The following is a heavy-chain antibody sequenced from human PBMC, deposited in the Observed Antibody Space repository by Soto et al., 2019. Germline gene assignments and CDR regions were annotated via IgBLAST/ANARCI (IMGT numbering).Heavy chain of an antibody. D-gene: IGHD5-12*01. CDR1: GYTFINHG. V-gene: IGHV1-18*01. Sequence: QVQLAQSGGEVEKLGASLKVSCKSSGYTFINHGISWVRQAPGQGLEWMGWISPYNGHTNSAQKFQDRMSMTTDTSTATAYMELRSLRTDDTAVYYCARDHPFIVATMSIDFWGQGTLVSVSS. CDR2: ISPYNGHT. CDR3: ARDHPFIVATMSIDF. J-gene: IGHJ4*02.